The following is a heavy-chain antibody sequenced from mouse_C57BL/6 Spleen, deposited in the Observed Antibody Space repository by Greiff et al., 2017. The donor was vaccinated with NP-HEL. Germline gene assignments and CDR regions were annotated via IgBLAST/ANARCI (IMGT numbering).Heavy chain of an antibody. CDR3: ARRGGSSIFDY. CDR2: IDPSDSYT. D-gene: IGHD1-1*01. CDR1: GYTFTSYW. V-gene: IGHV1-69*01. Sequence: VQLQQPGAELVMPGASVKLSCKASGYTFTSYWMHWVKQRPGQGLEWIGEIDPSDSYTNYNQKFKGKSTLTVDKSSSTAYMQLSSLTSEDSAVYYCARRGGSSIFDYWGQGTTLTVSS. J-gene: IGHJ2*01.